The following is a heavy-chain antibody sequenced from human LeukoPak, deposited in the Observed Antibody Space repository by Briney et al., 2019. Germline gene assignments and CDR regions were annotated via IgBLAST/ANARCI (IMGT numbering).Heavy chain of an antibody. Sequence: ASVKVSCKASGFTFTSSAMQWVRQARGQRLEWIGWIVVGSGNTNYAQKFQERVTITRDMSTSTAYMELRSLRSDDTAVYYCATSRSQNAFDIWGQGTMVTVSS. J-gene: IGHJ3*02. V-gene: IGHV1-58*02. CDR2: IVVGSGNT. CDR1: GFTFTSSA. CDR3: ATSRSQNAFDI.